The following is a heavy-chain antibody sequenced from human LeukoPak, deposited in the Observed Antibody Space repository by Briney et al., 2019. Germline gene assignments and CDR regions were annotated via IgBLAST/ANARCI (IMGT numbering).Heavy chain of an antibody. CDR3: ARVRYFDWSDAFDI. CDR2: INPNSGGT. J-gene: IGHJ3*02. V-gene: IGHV1-2*02. CDR1: GYTFTGYY. Sequence: ASVKVSCKASGYTFTGYYMHRVRQAPGQGLEWMGWINPNSGGTNYAQKFQGRVTMTRDTSISTDYMELSRLRSDDTAVYYCARVRYFDWSDAFDIWGQGTMVTVSS. D-gene: IGHD3-9*01.